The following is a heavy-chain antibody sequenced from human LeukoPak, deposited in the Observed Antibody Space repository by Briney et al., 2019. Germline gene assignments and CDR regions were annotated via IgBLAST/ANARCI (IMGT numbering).Heavy chain of an antibody. V-gene: IGHV3-30*02. CDR3: AKDGGVSIFGVAAPNYNWFDP. D-gene: IGHD3-3*01. Sequence: GGSLRLSCAASGFTFSSYGMHWVRQAPGKGLEWVAFIRYDGSNKYYADSVKGRFTISRDNSKNTLYLQMNSLRAEDTAVYYCAKDGGVSIFGVAAPNYNWFDPWGQGTLVTVSS. CDR1: GFTFSSYG. CDR2: IRYDGSNK. J-gene: IGHJ5*02.